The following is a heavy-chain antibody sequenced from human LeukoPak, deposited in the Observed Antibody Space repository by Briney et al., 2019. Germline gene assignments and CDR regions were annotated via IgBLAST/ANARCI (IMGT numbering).Heavy chain of an antibody. V-gene: IGHV4-61*02. CDR2: IYTSGST. Sequence: SETLSLTCTVSGGSISSGSYYWSWIRQPAGKGLEWIGRIYTSGSTNYDPPLNSRVTISVDTSKNQFSLKLSSVTAADTAVYYCARDLAYCSSTSCYYYYYYMDVWGKGTTVTVSS. CDR3: ARDLAYCSSTSCYYYYYYMDV. J-gene: IGHJ6*03. D-gene: IGHD2-2*01. CDR1: GGSISSGSYY.